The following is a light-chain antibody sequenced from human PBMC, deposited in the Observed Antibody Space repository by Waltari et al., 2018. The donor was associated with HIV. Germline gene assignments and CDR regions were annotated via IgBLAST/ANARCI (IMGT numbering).Light chain of an antibody. Sequence: QSVLTQPPSASGTPGQRVTISCSGSSSNIGSNYVYWYQQLPGTAPTLRFLRNSQRPSGLPDRCSGSKSGTSASLAISGLRSEDEADYYCSSYAGNNNWVFGGGTKLTVL. J-gene: IGLJ3*02. CDR3: SSYAGNNNWV. CDR1: SSNIGSNY. V-gene: IGLV1-47*01. CDR2: RNS.